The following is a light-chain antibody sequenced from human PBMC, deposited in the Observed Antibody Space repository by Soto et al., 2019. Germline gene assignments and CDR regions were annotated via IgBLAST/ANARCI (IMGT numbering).Light chain of an antibody. CDR1: QSILRSY. V-gene: IGKV3-20*01. Sequence: EIVLTQSPETLSLSPGERATLSCRASQSILRSYLAWYQQRPGQAPRLLIHSASSRAAAIPDRFSGSGSGTDFTLTISRLEPEDFAVYYCHHYGSSPLTFGGGTKVEIK. J-gene: IGKJ4*01. CDR3: HHYGSSPLT. CDR2: SAS.